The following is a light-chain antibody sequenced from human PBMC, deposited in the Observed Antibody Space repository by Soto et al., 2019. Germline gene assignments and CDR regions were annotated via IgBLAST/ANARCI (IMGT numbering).Light chain of an antibody. CDR1: SGSVSSGYY. J-gene: IGLJ1*01. CDR3: MLYMGSGIYV. V-gene: IGLV8-61*01. Sequence: QAVATQEPSFSVSPGGTVTLTCGLSSGSVSSGYYPSWYQRTPGQSPRPLMYNTNTRSSGVPDRFSGSILGDKAALTITGAQADDESEYYCMLYMGSGIYVFGTGTKLTVL. CDR2: NTN.